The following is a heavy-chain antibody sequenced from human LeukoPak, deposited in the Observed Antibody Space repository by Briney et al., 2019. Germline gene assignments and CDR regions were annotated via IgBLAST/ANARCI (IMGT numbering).Heavy chain of an antibody. CDR2: INHSAST. CDR1: GGSFSDYY. D-gene: IGHD4-17*01. Sequence: PSETLSLTCAGYGGSFSDYYWSWIRHPPGKGLEWIGEINHSASTNYNPSLKSRVTISIDTSKNQFSLKLSSVTAADTAVYYCARVSYGDYAGWFDPWGQGTLVTVSS. V-gene: IGHV4-34*01. J-gene: IGHJ5*02. CDR3: ARVSYGDYAGWFDP.